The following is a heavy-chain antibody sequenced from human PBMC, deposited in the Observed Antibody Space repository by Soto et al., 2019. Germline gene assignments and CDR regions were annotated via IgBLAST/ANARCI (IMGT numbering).Heavy chain of an antibody. Sequence: GGSLRLSCAASRFTFGDYDMSWIRQAPGKGLKRVSYISSSGSTIYYADSVKGRFTISRDNAKNSLYLQMNSLTTEDTAVYYCARGIWEMATIRPENYWGQGTPVTVSS. CDR1: RFTFGDYD. CDR3: ARGIWEMATIRPENY. J-gene: IGHJ4*02. D-gene: IGHD5-12*01. CDR2: ISSSGSTI. V-gene: IGHV3-11*01.